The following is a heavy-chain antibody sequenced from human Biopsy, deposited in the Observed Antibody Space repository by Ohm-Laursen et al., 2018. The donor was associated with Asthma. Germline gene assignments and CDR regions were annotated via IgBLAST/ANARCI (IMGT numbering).Heavy chain of an antibody. CDR1: GFSFSRYA. CDR2: ISKDASTQ. D-gene: IGHD1-1*01. V-gene: IGHV3-30*01. J-gene: IGHJ3*02. Sequence: SLRLSCAASGFSFSRYAIHWVRQAPGKGLEWAGVISKDASTQDYADSVKGRFTMARDNSKNTLDLQMNSLREEDTAVYYCVRDGTDDAFDIWGQGTVVSVSS. CDR3: VRDGTDDAFDI.